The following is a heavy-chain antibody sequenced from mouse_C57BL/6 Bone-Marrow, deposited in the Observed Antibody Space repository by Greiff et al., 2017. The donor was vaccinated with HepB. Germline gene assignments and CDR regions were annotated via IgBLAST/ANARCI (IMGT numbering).Heavy chain of an antibody. D-gene: IGHD1-1*01. Sequence: EVQVVESGGGLVQPGGSLSLSCAASGFTFTDYYMSWVRQPPGKALEWLGFIRNKANGYTTEYSASVKGRFTISRDNSQSILYLQMHALRAEDSATYYCARYGTTERDYYAMDYWGQGTSVTVSS. CDR3: ARYGTTERDYYAMDY. V-gene: IGHV7-3*01. CDR2: IRNKANGYTT. CDR1: GFTFTDYY. J-gene: IGHJ4*01.